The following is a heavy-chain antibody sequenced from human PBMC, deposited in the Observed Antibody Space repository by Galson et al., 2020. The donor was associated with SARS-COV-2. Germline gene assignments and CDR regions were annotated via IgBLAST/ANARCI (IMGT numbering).Heavy chain of an antibody. V-gene: IGHV3-74*01. J-gene: IGHJ4*01. CDR2: IDSDGSTT. CDR3: VRDDGLRTLDY. Sequence: GESLKISCAASGFTFGSYWMHWVRQQPGKGLMWVARIDSDGSTTNYADSVKGRFIISRDLSKNTLSLQMNSLRVEDTAVYYCVRDDGLRTLDYWGHGTLVTVSS. CDR1: GFTFGSYW. D-gene: IGHD2-15*01.